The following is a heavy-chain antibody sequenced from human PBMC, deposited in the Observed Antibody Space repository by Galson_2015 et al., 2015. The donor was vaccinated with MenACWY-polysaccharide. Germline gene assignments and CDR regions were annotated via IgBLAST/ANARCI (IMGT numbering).Heavy chain of an antibody. J-gene: IGHJ4*02. Sequence: SVKVSCKAPGDTFTSYDINWVRQATGQGLEWMGWMNPNSGNTGYAQKFQGRVTMTSNSAMTTAYMELSSLRSEDTAVYYCARIIARKYTFADSWGQGTLVTVSS. CDR2: MNPNSGNT. CDR3: ARIIARKYTFADS. V-gene: IGHV1-8*01. D-gene: IGHD2-21*01. CDR1: GDTFTSYD.